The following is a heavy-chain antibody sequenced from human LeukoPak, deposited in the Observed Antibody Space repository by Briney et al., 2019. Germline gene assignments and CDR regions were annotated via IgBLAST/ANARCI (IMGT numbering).Heavy chain of an antibody. Sequence: GGSLRLSCAASGFTFSSYEMNWVRQAPGKGLEWVSYISSSGSNIYYADSVKGRFTISRDNAKNSLYLQMNSLRAEDTAVYYCASVGGATPFDYWGQGTLVTVSS. V-gene: IGHV3-48*03. CDR1: GFTFSSYE. J-gene: IGHJ4*02. D-gene: IGHD1-26*01. CDR2: ISSSGSNI. CDR3: ASVGGATPFDY.